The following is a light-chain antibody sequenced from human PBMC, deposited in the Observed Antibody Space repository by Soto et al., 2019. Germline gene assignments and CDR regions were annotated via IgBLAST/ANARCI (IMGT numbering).Light chain of an antibody. J-gene: IGKJ5*01. CDR1: QNILSN. Sequence: EIVMTQSPATLSVSPGERVTLSCRASQNILSNLAWYQQKPGQAPRLLIYGASTRATGIPARFSGSGSGTEFTLTISSLQYEDFEVYYCQQYNNWPITLGQGTRLEIK. V-gene: IGKV3-15*01. CDR3: QQYNNWPIT. CDR2: GAS.